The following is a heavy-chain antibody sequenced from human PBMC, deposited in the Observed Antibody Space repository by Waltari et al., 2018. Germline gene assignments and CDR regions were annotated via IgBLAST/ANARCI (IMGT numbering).Heavy chain of an antibody. D-gene: IGHD4-17*01. CDR1: GFTFSSYV. CDR2: ISGSGGST. J-gene: IGHJ4*02. V-gene: IGHV3-23*04. Sequence: EVQLVESGGGLVQPGGSLRLSCAASGFTFSSYVMSWVRQAPGKGLEWVSAISGSGGSTYDADSVKGRLTSSRDNSKNTLYLQMNSLRAEDTAVYYCAKFSAETTGLGYWGQGTLVTVSS. CDR3: AKFSAETTGLGY.